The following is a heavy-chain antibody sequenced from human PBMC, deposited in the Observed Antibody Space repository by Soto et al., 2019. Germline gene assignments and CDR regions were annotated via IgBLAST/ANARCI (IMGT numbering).Heavy chain of an antibody. Sequence: QVQLVQSGAEVKKPGASVKVSCKASGYTFTGYYMHWVRQAPGQGLEWMGWINTNSGGTTYAQKFQGWVTMTRDTSLSTAYMELSRLRSDDTAVYYCARAPHFWSGYSGGYGMDVWGQGTTVTVSS. V-gene: IGHV1-2*04. CDR1: GYTFTGYY. J-gene: IGHJ6*02. D-gene: IGHD3-3*01. CDR3: ARAPHFWSGYSGGYGMDV. CDR2: INTNSGGT.